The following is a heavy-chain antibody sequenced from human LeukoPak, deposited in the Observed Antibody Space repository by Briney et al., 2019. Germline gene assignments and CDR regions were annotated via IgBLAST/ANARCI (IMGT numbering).Heavy chain of an antibody. D-gene: IGHD3-22*01. CDR1: GYTFTNYG. J-gene: IGHJ1*01. CDR2: ISAYNGNT. V-gene: IGHV1-18*01. CDR3: ARDYYDSSGYAEYFQH. Sequence: GASVKVSCKASGYTFTNYGISWVRQVPGQGLEWMGWISAYNGNTNYAQKLQGRVTMTTDTSTSTAYMELRSLRSDDTAVYYCARDYYDSSGYAEYFQHWGQGTLVTVSS.